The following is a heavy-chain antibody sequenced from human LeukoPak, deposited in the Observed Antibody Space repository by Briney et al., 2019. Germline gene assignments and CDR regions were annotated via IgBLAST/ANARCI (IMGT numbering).Heavy chain of an antibody. CDR1: GGSISCYY. V-gene: IGHV4-4*07. D-gene: IGHD3-9*01. J-gene: IGHJ4*02. CDR2: IYTSGST. Sequence: SETLSLTCTVSGGSISCYYWSWIRQPAGKGLEWIGRIYTSGSTNYNPSLKSRVTMSVDTSKNQFSLKLSSVTAADTAVYYCARASYDILTGYYIWGDLWGQGTLVTVSS. CDR3: ARASYDILTGYYIWGDL.